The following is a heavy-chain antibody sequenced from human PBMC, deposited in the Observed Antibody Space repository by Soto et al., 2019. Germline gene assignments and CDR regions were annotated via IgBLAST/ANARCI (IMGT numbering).Heavy chain of an antibody. CDR3: ARDPPDGDSYFDY. CDR1: GGSISSGGYS. CDR2: IYHSGST. D-gene: IGHD4-17*01. Sequence: SETLSLTCAVSGGSISSGGYSWSWIRQPPGKGLEWIGYIYHSGSTNYNPSLKSRVTMSVDTSKNQFSLKLSSVTAADTAVYYCARDPPDGDSYFDYWGQGTLVTVSS. J-gene: IGHJ4*02. V-gene: IGHV4-30-2*01.